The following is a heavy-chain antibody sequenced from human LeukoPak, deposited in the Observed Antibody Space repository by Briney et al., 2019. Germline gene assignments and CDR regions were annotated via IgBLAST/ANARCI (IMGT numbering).Heavy chain of an antibody. CDR1: GGSFSAYY. D-gene: IGHD4-17*01. J-gene: IGHJ4*02. CDR3: ARGRGTVTTH. CDR2: INHSGSA. Sequence: PSETLSLTCAVSGGSFSAYYWTWIRQPPGKGLEWIGEINHSGSANYNPSLKSRVTISLDTSKNQFSLKLSSVTAADTAVYYCARGRGTVTTHWGQGTLVTVSS. V-gene: IGHV4-34*01.